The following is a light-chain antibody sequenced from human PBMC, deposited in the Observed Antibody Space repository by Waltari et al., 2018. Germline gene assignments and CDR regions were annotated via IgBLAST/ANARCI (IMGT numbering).Light chain of an antibody. J-gene: IGKJ4*01. Sequence: DIVMTQSPDSLAVSLGERATINCKSSQSLLYRSNNKNYLAWYQQKPGQPPRLLIYLASTRESVVPDRFSGSESGTDFTLTISSLQAEDVAVYYCQQYSSIPITFGGGTKVEI. CDR1: QSLLYRSNNKNY. CDR3: QQYSSIPIT. V-gene: IGKV4-1*01. CDR2: LAS.